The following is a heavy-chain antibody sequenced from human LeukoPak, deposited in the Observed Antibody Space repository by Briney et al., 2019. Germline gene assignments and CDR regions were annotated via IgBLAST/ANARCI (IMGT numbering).Heavy chain of an antibody. CDR3: ARGLVTTGWYYYYMDV. V-gene: IGHV4-38-2*02. Sequence: SETLSLTCTVSGYSISSGYYWGWIRQPPGKGLEWIGSIYHSGSTYSNPSLKSRVTISVDTSKNQFSLKLSSVTAADTAVYYCARGLVTTGWYYYYMDVWGKGTTVTVSS. D-gene: IGHD4-17*01. CDR2: IYHSGST. CDR1: GYSISSGYY. J-gene: IGHJ6*03.